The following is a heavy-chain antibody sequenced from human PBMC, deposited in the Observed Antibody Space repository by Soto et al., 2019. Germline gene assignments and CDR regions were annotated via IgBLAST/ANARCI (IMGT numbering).Heavy chain of an antibody. V-gene: IGHV4-59*01. Sequence: SATLSLTCTVSGGSIRGYYWCWIRQPPGKGLEWIGYISYSGSTNYNPSLKSRVTISVDTSKNQYSLKLSSVTAADTGVYYCAREGGVATPIGMDVWGQGTTVT. CDR2: ISYSGST. D-gene: IGHD5-12*01. J-gene: IGHJ6*02. CDR3: AREGGVATPIGMDV. CDR1: GGSIRGYY.